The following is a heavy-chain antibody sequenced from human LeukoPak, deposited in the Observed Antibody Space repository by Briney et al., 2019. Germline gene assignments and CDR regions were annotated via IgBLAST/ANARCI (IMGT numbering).Heavy chain of an antibody. CDR3: ARGSSGYLRSPWYFDL. CDR1: GGSVSVYY. V-gene: IGHV4-59*02. CDR2: ISDSGNT. Sequence: PSETLSLTCTVSGGSVSVYYWGWIRQPPGKGLEWIGYISDSGNTNSNPALKSRLTISVDTSKNQFSLRLSSVTAADTAVYYCARGSSGYLRSPWYFDLWGRGTLVTVSS. J-gene: IGHJ2*01. D-gene: IGHD3-22*01.